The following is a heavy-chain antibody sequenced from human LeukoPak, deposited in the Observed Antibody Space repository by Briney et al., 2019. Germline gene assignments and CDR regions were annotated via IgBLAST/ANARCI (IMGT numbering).Heavy chain of an antibody. V-gene: IGHV1-69*13. CDR3: ARLGFYYYGSGSYYNAFDY. J-gene: IGHJ4*02. CDR1: GGTFSSYA. CDR2: IIPIFGTA. D-gene: IGHD3-10*01. Sequence: GASVKVSCKASGGTFSSYAISWVRQAPGQGLEWMGGIIPIFGTANYAQKFRGRVTITADESTSTAYMELSSLRSEDTAVYYCARLGFYYYGSGSYYNAFDYWGQGTLVTVSS.